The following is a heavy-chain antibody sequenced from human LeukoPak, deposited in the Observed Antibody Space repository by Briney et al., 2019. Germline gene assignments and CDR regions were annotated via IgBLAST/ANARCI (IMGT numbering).Heavy chain of an antibody. V-gene: IGHV1-18*01. CDR2: ISAYNGNT. Sequence: ASVKVSCKASGCTFTSYGIIWVRQAPGQGLEWMGWISAYNGNTNYAQKLQGRVTMTTDTSTSTAYMELRSLRSDDTAVYYCAREYYDYVWGSYRPFWFVPWGQGNLVTVSS. J-gene: IGHJ5*02. D-gene: IGHD3-16*02. CDR1: GCTFTSYG. CDR3: AREYYDYVWGSYRPFWFVP.